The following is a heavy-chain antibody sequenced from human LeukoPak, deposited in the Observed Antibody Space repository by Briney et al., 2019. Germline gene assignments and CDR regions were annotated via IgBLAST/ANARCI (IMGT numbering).Heavy chain of an antibody. J-gene: IGHJ4*02. Sequence: GASVKVSCKASGLTFSNYAMTWVRQAPGKGLEWVSTISGSDGSTFYADSVKGRFTISRDNSKNTVFLQMTSLRAEDTAVYYCAKFDYWGQGTLVTVSS. CDR2: ISGSDGST. V-gene: IGHV3-23*01. CDR1: GLTFSNYA. CDR3: AKFDY.